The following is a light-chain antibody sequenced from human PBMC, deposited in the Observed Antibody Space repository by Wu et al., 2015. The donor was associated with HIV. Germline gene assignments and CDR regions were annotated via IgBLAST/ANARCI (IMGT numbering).Light chain of an antibody. J-gene: IGKJ1*01. CDR3: QQYGSSPGA. Sequence: EIVLTQSPGTLSLSPGERAILSCRASQSVSSSYLAWYQQKLGQAPRLLIYGASSRATGIPDRFSGSGSGTDFTLTISRLEPEDFAVYYCQQYGSSPGAFGQGTKVEIK. V-gene: IGKV3-20*01. CDR2: GAS. CDR1: QSVSSSY.